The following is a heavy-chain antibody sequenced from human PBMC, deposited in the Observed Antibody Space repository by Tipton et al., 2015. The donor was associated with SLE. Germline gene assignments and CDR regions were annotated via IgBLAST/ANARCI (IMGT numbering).Heavy chain of an antibody. CDR3: ARASELSGTTPMVFDY. V-gene: IGHV4-39*07. D-gene: IGHD1-20*01. CDR2: ISYSGAT. J-gene: IGHJ4*02. CDR1: GDTIDGNTYF. Sequence: TLSLTCTVSGDTIDGNTYFWDWIRQPPGKGLMLIGSISYSGATSYNPSLKSRVTISVDTSKNHFSLSLISVTAADTALYFCARASELSGTTPMVFDYWGQGARVSVSS.